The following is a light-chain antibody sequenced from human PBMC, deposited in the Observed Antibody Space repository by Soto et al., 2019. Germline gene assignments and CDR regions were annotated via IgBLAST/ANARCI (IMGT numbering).Light chain of an antibody. Sequence: EIVLTQSPGTLSLSPGERATLSCRASQSVSSSYLAWYQQKPGQAPRRLIYGASSRATGIPDRFSGSGSGTDFTLTISILEPEDFAVYYFQQDGSSPLTFGGGTKVEIK. CDR3: QQDGSSPLT. CDR1: QSVSSSY. V-gene: IGKV3-20*01. CDR2: GAS. J-gene: IGKJ4*01.